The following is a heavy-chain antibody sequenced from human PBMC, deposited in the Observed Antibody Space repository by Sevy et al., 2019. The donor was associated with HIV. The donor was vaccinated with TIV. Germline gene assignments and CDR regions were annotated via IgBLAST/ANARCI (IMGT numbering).Heavy chain of an antibody. V-gene: IGHV3-33*01. Sequence: GGSLRLSCAASGFTFSRYGMHWVRQAPGKGLEWVAVIWNDRGNKHYADSVKGRFTISRDNSKNTLYLQMNSLRAEVTAVYYCASLPNNYYDSSGSSGDDAFDIWGQGTMVTVSS. J-gene: IGHJ3*02. D-gene: IGHD3-22*01. CDR2: IWNDRGNK. CDR3: ASLPNNYYDSSGSSGDDAFDI. CDR1: GFTFSRYG.